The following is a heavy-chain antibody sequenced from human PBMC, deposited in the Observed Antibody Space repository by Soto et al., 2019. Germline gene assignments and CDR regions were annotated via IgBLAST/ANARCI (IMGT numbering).Heavy chain of an antibody. CDR2: ISGGVGNT. CDR1: GFTFRSYS. J-gene: IGHJ5*02. V-gene: IGHV3-23*01. D-gene: IGHD3-3*01. Sequence: EVQLLESGGGMIQRGGSLRLSCAASGFTFRSYSMSWVRQAPGKGLEWVSSISGGVGNTYYVDSVKDRFTISRDNSKNTLFLQMNSLRADDTAVYYCALGGVADWFDPWGHGTLVTVSS. CDR3: ALGGVADWFDP.